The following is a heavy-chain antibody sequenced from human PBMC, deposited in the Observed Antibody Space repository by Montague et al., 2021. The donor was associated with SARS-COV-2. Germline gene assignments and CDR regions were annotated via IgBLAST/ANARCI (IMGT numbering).Heavy chain of an antibody. CDR2: TYYRSKWYN. D-gene: IGHD3-10*01. CDR1: GDSVSSNSAA. J-gene: IGHJ4*02. Sequence: CAISGDSVSSNSAAWNWIRQAPSRGLEWLGRTYYRSKWYNDYAVSVKSRITINPDTSKNQFSLQLNSVTPEDTAVYYCARGGWGAPGTGRLFDYWGQGIQVTVSS. CDR3: ARGGWGAPGTGRLFDY. V-gene: IGHV6-1*01.